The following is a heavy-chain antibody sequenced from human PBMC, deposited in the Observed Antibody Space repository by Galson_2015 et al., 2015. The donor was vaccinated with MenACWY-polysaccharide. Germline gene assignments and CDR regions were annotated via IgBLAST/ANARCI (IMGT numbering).Heavy chain of an antibody. D-gene: IGHD6-6*01. J-gene: IGHJ6*02. Sequence: SVKVSCKASGGTFSSYAISWVRQAPGQGLEWMGGIIPIFGTANYAQKSQGRVTITADESTSTAYMELSSLRSEDTAVYYCARDSIAARPVYYGMDVWGQGTTVTVSS. CDR2: IIPIFGTA. CDR3: ARDSIAARPVYYGMDV. CDR1: GGTFSSYA. V-gene: IGHV1-69*13.